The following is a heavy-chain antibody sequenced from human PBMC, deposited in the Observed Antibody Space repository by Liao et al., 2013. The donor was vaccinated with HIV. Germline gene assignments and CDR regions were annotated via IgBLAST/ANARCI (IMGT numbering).Heavy chain of an antibody. Sequence: QVQLQQWGAGLLKPSETLSLTCAVYGGSFSGYYWSWIRQPPGKGLEWIGEINHSGSTNYNPSLKSRVTISVDTSKNQFSLKLSSVTAADTAVYYCASHPVPAASAAFDYWGQGTLVTVSS. CDR2: INHSGST. V-gene: IGHV4-34*01. J-gene: IGHJ4*02. D-gene: IGHD2-2*01. CDR1: GGSFSGYY. CDR3: ASHPVPAASAAFDY.